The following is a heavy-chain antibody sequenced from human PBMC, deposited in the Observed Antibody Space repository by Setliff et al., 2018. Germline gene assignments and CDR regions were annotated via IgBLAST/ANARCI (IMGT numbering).Heavy chain of an antibody. J-gene: IGHJ4*02. Sequence: ASVKVSCKTSGYIFTKYFLHWVRQAPGQGLEWMGRVFTATDDTQFRTEFQGRVTLTRDTSISTAYMELTGLRYDDTAIYYCARDTLTLGDITLFDYWGQGTLVTVSS. V-gene: IGHV1-2*06. CDR2: VFTATDDT. CDR3: ARDTLTLGDITLFDY. CDR1: GYIFTKYF. D-gene: IGHD3-16*01.